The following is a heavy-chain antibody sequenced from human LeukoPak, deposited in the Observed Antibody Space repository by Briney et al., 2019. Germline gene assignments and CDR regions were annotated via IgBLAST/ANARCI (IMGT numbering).Heavy chain of an antibody. Sequence: PSETLSLTCTVSGGSISSYYWSWIRQPPGKGLEWIGYIYYSGSTNYNPSLKSRVTISVDKSKNQFSLKLSSVTAADTAVYYCAREFTSCSGGSCYSVFGYWGQGTLVTVSS. V-gene: IGHV4-59*01. CDR2: IYYSGST. CDR3: AREFTSCSGGSCYSVFGY. D-gene: IGHD2-15*01. CDR1: GGSISSYY. J-gene: IGHJ4*02.